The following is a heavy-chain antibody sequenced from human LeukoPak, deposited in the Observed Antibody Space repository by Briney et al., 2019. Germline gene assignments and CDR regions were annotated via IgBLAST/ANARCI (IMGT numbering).Heavy chain of an antibody. CDR3: ARDPWAYCGGDCYSDY. CDR2: ISSSSSYI. J-gene: IGHJ4*02. CDR1: GFTFSSYS. D-gene: IGHD2-21*02. V-gene: IGHV3-21*01. Sequence: GGSLRLSCAASGFTFSSYSMNWVRQAPGKGLEWVSSISSSSSYIYYADSVKGRFTISRDNAENSLYLQMNSLRAEDTAVYYCARDPWAYCGGDCYSDYWGQGTLVTVSS.